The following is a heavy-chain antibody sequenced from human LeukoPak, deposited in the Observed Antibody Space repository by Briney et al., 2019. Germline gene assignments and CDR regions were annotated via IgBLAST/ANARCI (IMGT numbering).Heavy chain of an antibody. CDR3: AKDQQGDLDY. D-gene: IGHD6-13*01. CDR1: GYTFTGYY. CDR2: INPSSGGT. Sequence: ASVKVSCKASGYTFTGYYMHWVRQAPGQGREWMGWINPSSGGTNYAQKFQGRVTMNRDTSISTAYMELSRLRSDDTAVYYCAKDQQGDLDYWGQGTLVTVSS. J-gene: IGHJ4*02. V-gene: IGHV1-2*02.